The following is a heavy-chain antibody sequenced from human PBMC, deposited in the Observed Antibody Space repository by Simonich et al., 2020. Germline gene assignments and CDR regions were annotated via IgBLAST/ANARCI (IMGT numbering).Heavy chain of an antibody. CDR3: ARSTTGTTAFDI. J-gene: IGHJ3*02. Sequence: QVQLVQSGAEVKKPGASVKVSCKASGYTFTSYGISWVRQAPGQGLEGMGWNSAYTGNTSYAQKLQGRVTMTTDTSTRTAYMELRSLRSDDTAGYYCARSTTGTTAFDIWGQGTMVTVSS. CDR1: GYTFTSYG. CDR2: NSAYTGNT. D-gene: IGHD1-1*01. V-gene: IGHV1-18*01.